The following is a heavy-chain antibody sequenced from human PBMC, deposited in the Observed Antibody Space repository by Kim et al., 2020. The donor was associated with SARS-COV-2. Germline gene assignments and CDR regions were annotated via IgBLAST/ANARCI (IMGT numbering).Heavy chain of an antibody. CDR2: YTT. CDR3: ARDYYGSYDY. D-gene: IGHD1-26*01. J-gene: IGHJ4*02. V-gene: IGHV3-72*01. Sequence: YTTEYAASVKGRFTISRDDSKSSLYLQMNSLQTDDTAVYYCARDYYGSYDYWGQGTLVTVSS.